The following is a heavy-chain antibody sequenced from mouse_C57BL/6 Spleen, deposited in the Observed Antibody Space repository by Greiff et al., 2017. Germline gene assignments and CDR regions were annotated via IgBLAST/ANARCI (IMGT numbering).Heavy chain of an antibody. D-gene: IGHD2-1*01. V-gene: IGHV1-69*01. CDR2: IDPSDSYT. J-gene: IGHJ2*01. Sequence: QVHVKQPGAELVMPGASVKLSCKASGYTFTSYWMHWVKQRPGQGLEWIGEIDPSDSYTNYNQKFKGKSTLTVDKSSSTAYMQLSSLTSEDSAVYYCARSSPLYYHFDYWGQGTTLTVSS. CDR1: GYTFTSYW. CDR3: ARSSPLYYHFDY.